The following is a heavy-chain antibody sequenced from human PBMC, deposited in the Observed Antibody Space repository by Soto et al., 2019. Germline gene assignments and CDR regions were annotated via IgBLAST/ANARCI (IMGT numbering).Heavy chain of an antibody. CDR3: AGAAAPFDY. CDR2: ISGSGGST. J-gene: IGHJ4*02. CDR1: GFTFSSYA. Sequence: EVQLLESGGGLVQPGGSLRLSCAASGFTFSSYAMSWVRQTTGKVLAWVSAISGSGGSTYYADSVKGRFTIARDNSKNPLCLQVYSLRAEDTAVYYCAGAAAPFDYWGQGPLVTVSS. V-gene: IGHV3-23*01. D-gene: IGHD6-25*01.